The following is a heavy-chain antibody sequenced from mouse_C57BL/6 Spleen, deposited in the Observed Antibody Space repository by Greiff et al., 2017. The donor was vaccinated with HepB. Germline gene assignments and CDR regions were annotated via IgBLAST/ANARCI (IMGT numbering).Heavy chain of an antibody. CDR1: GFTFSDYG. Sequence: EVMLVESGGGLVKPGGSLKLSCAASGFTFSDYGMHWVRQAPEKGLEWVAYISSGSSTIYYADTVKGRFTISRDNAKNTLFLQMTSLRSEDTAMYYCARHYYGHAMDYWGQGTSVTVSS. CDR2: ISSGSSTI. J-gene: IGHJ4*01. CDR3: ARHYYGHAMDY. V-gene: IGHV5-17*01. D-gene: IGHD1-1*01.